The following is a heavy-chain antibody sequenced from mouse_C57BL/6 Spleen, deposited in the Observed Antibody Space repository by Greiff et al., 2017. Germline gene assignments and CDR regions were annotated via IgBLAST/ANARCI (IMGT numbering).Heavy chain of an antibody. CDR2: IDPSDSYT. CDR1: GYTFTSYW. CDR3: ARFGGAMDY. J-gene: IGHJ4*01. Sequence: QVQLQQPGAELVMPGASVKLSCKASGYTFTSYWMHWVKQRPGQGLEWIGEIDPSDSYTNYNQKFKGKSTLTVDKSSSTAYMQLSSLTSEDSAVYYCARFGGAMDYWGQGTSVTVSS. V-gene: IGHV1-69*01.